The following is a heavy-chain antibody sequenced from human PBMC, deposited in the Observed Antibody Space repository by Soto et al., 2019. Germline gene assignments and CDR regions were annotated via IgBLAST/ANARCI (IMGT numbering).Heavy chain of an antibody. D-gene: IGHD2-8*01. CDR2: ISFSSTTI. CDR3: ARDNGMAGSFDP. Sequence: HPGGSLRLSCAASGFAFSTYSMNWVRQAPGKGLVWVSYISFSSTTIFYADSVRGRFTISRDNAKNSLYLQMNTLRDEDTAVYYCARDNGMAGSFDPWGQGTLVTVSS. CDR1: GFAFSTYS. V-gene: IGHV3-48*02. J-gene: IGHJ5*02.